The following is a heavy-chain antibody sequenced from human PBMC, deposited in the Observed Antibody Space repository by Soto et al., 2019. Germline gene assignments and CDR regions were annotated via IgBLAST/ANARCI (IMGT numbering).Heavy chain of an antibody. J-gene: IGHJ6*02. CDR1: GGSINSGGYS. CDR3: ARVERTLSTPFAYGMDV. D-gene: IGHD2-2*01. Sequence: QLQLQESGSGLVKPSQTLSLTCTVSGGSINSGGYSWIWIRQPPGKGLEWIGYIYHTGNTFYNPSLQSRVTTSVDQSKHQFSLSLGSVTAADTAMYYCARVERTLSTPFAYGMDVWGQGTTVTVSS. CDR2: IYHTGNT. V-gene: IGHV4-30-2*01.